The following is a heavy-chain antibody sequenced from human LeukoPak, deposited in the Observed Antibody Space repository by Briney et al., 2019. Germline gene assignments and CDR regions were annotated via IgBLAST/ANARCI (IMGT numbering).Heavy chain of an antibody. D-gene: IGHD3-10*01. CDR1: GGSIRGSDYC. J-gene: IGHJ4*02. CDR2: ITYGGTT. Sequence: PSETLSLTCFVSGGSIRGSDYCWSWIRQPPGKEVEWIASITYGGTTYYNPSLQSRVTISVDTSKNQFSLRLNSVTAADTAVYFCARYVVYGSGKYYFDYWGQGSLVTVSS. V-gene: IGHV4-39*01. CDR3: ARYVVYGSGKYYFDY.